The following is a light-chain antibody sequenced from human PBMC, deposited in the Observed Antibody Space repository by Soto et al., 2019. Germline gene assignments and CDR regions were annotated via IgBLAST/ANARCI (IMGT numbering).Light chain of an antibody. V-gene: IGKV3-11*01. CDR2: DAS. J-gene: IGKJ5*01. Sequence: EIVLTQSPGTLSFSPVERSTLSFRASQSVSTYLAWYQQKPGQAPRLLIYDASNRATGIPARFSGSGSATDFTLTISSLEPEDFAVYYCQQRSSWITFGQGTRLEIK. CDR3: QQRSSWIT. CDR1: QSVSTY.